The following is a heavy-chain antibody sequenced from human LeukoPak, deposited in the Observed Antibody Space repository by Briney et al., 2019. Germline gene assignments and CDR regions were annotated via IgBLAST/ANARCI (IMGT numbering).Heavy chain of an antibody. CDR1: GFTVSSNY. V-gene: IGHV3-53*01. CDR2: TVNGGST. CDR3: VRDQNF. J-gene: IGHJ4*02. Sequence: GGSLKLSCAASGFTVSSNYMSWVRQAPGKGLEWVSVTVNGGSTYYSDSVKDRFTVSGDNSKNTLYLQMNSLRAEDTAVYYCVRDQNFWGQGTLVTVSS.